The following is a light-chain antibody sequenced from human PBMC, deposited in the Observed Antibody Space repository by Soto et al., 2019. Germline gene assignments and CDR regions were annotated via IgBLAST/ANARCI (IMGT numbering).Light chain of an antibody. CDR2: GAS. J-gene: IGKJ4*01. V-gene: IGKV3-15*01. CDR1: QSVSSD. CDR3: QHRYNWPLT. Sequence: EIVMTQSPATLSVSPGESATLSCRASQSVSSDLAWYQQKPGQAPRLLIYGASTRATGIPARFSGSGSGTDFTLTIDTLEPEDFAIYYCQHRYNWPLTFGAGTKVDIK.